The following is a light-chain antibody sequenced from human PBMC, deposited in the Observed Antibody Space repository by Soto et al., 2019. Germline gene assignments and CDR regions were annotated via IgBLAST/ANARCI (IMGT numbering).Light chain of an antibody. Sequence: QSVLTQPPSVSAAPGQKVTISCSGSSSNIGNNYVNWYQQLPGTAPKLLIYDNNKRPSGIPDRFSGSKSGTSATLGISGLQTGDEAYYYCGTWDSSLSGGVFGGGTKLTVL. CDR3: GTWDSSLSGGV. CDR1: SSNIGNNY. J-gene: IGLJ2*01. V-gene: IGLV1-51*01. CDR2: DNN.